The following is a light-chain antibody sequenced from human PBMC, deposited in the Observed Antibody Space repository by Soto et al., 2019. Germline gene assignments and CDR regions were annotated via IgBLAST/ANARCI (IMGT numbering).Light chain of an antibody. J-gene: IGKJ1*01. CDR3: QQYGSSPWT. CDR1: QSVSSSY. V-gene: IGKV3-20*01. Sequence: EILLTQSPGTLSLSPGERATLSCRASQSVSSSYLALYQQKPGQAPRLLIYGASSRGTGIPDRFSGSGSVTDFTLTISRLEPEDFEVYYCQQYGSSPWTFGQGTQGEIQ. CDR2: GAS.